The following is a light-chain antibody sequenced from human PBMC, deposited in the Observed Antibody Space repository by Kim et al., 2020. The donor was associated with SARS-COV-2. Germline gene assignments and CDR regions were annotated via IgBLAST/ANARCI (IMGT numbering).Light chain of an antibody. CDR3: QQYGSSPRT. CDR2: GAS. CDR1: QSVSSSY. V-gene: IGKV3-20*01. J-gene: IGKJ4*01. Sequence: EIVLTQSPGTLSLSPGERATLSCRASQSVSSSYLAWYQQKPGQAPRLLIYGASSRTTGIPDRFSGSGSGTDFTLTISRLEPEDFAVYYSQQYGSSPRTFGGGTKVDIK.